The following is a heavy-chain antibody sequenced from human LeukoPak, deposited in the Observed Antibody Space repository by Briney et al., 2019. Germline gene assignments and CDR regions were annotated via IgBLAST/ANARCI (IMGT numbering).Heavy chain of an antibody. V-gene: IGHV3-23*01. J-gene: IGHJ6*02. D-gene: IGHD3-16*01. CDR1: GFTSIAYA. CDR2: ISGGGVTT. Sequence: GGSLRLSCVGSGFTSIAYALTWARQAPGKGLEWVSGISGGGVTTYYADSVKGRFTISRDNSKNTLYLQMDSLRADDTAIYYCARNQQLGGHSYYYYGMDVWGQGTTVTVSS. CDR3: ARNQQLGGHSYYYYGMDV.